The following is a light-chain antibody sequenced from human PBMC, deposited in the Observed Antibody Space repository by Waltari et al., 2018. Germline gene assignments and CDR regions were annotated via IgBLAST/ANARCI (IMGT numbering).Light chain of an antibody. V-gene: IGLV4-69*01. CDR2: VKGESDGSH. Sequence: QLVVTQSPPASASLRASVKLTCTLRRGHSPYSIPWPPLQPEQGPRTLLTVKGESDGSHTKGDGIPDRFSGSSSGAERYLTISSLQSEDEADYYCQTWGATLVFGGGTKLTVL. CDR3: QTWGATLV. CDR1: RGHSPYS. J-gene: IGLJ3*02.